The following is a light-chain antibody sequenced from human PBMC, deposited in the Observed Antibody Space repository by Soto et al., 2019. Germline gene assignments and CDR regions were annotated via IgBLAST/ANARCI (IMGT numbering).Light chain of an antibody. Sequence: DIQMTQSPSTLSASVGDRVTITCRASQSISSWLAWYQQKPGKAPKLLIYDASSLESGVPSRFSGSGSGTEFTLTITSLQSEDFAVYYCHQYNNWPQTFGQGTKVDIK. CDR1: QSISSW. J-gene: IGKJ1*01. CDR2: DAS. CDR3: HQYNNWPQT. V-gene: IGKV1-5*01.